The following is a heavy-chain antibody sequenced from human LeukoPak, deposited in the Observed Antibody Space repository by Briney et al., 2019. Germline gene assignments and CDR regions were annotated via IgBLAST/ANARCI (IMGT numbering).Heavy chain of an antibody. V-gene: IGHV3-30*18. J-gene: IGHJ4*02. CDR3: AKDNCSGGSCYFDY. CDR2: ISYDGSNK. Sequence: AGGSLRLSCAASRFTFSDYTMNWVRQAPGKGLEWVAVISYDGSNKYYADSVKGRFTISRDNSKNTLYLQMNSLRAEDTAVYYCAKDNCSGGSCYFDYWGQGTLVTVSS. CDR1: RFTFSDYT. D-gene: IGHD2-15*01.